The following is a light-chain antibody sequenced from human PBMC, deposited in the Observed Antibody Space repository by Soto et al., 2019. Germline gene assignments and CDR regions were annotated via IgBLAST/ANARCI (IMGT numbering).Light chain of an antibody. J-gene: IGKJ3*01. CDR1: QSISNY. V-gene: IGKV1-39*01. CDR3: QQSDSVPRT. Sequence: DIQMTQSPSSLSAAVGAIVTITCRASQSISNYLNWYQQKPGKAPKLLIYGASSLQSGVPSRFSGSGSGTYFTLTISSLQPEDCANYYCQQSDSVPRTFGPGNKGASK. CDR2: GAS.